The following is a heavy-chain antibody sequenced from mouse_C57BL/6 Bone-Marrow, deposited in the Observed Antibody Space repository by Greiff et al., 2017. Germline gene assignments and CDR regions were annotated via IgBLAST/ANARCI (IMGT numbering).Heavy chain of an antibody. J-gene: IGHJ1*03. D-gene: IGHD4-1*01. CDR2: INPSSGYT. CDR1: GYTFTSYW. V-gene: IGHV1-7*01. Sequence: QVHVKQSGAELAKPGASVKLSCKASGYTFTSYWMHWVKQRPGQGLEWIGYINPSSGYTKYNQKFKDKATLTADKSSSTAYMQLSSLTYEDSAVYYCARRDWDVPRYFDVWGTGTTVTVSS. CDR3: ARRDWDVPRYFDV.